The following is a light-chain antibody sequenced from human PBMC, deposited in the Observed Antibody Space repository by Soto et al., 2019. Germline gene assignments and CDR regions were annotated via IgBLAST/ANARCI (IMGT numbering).Light chain of an antibody. CDR2: EVS. Sequence: QSALTQPASVSGSPGQSIAISCTGTSSDVGAYNYVSWYQQHPGNAPKLIIHEVSNRPSGVSDRFSGSKSGNTASLTISGLQADDEADYYCSSHTTYNTRDFGTGTKLTVL. V-gene: IGLV2-14*01. CDR1: SSDVGAYNY. J-gene: IGLJ1*01. CDR3: SSHTTYNTRD.